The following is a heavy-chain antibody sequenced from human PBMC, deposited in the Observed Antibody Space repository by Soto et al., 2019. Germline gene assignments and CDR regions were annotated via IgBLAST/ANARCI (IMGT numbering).Heavy chain of an antibody. D-gene: IGHD5-18*01. V-gene: IGHV4-39*01. CDR2: IYYSGST. J-gene: IGHJ4*02. Sequence: QLQLQESGPGLVKPSETLSLTCTVSGGSISSSSYYWGWIRQPPGKGLEWIGSIYYSGSTYYNPSLKSRVTLSVDTSKNQFSLKLSSVTAADTAVYYCARQIGYTLPPKWGQGTLVTVSS. CDR1: GGSISSSSYY. CDR3: ARQIGYTLPPK.